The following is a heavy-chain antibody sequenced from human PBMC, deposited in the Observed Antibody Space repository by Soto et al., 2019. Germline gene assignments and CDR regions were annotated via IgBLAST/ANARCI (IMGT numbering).Heavy chain of an antibody. CDR2: ISGSGGST. J-gene: IGHJ5*02. CDR1: GYSFSSYA. D-gene: IGHD4-4*01. CDR3: AKDPFTHYSMNWFGP. Sequence: GGSLRLSCAASGYSFSSYAMSWVRQAPGKGLEWVSAISGSGGSTYYADSVKGRFTISRDNSKNTLYLQMNSLRAEDTAVYYCAKDPFTHYSMNWFGPWGQGTLVTVSS. V-gene: IGHV3-23*01.